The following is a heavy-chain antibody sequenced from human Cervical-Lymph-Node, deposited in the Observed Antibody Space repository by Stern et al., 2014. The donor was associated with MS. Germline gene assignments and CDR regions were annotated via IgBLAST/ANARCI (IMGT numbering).Heavy chain of an antibody. CDR2: ISNDGSNK. CDR1: GFAFASYD. J-gene: IGHJ4*02. Sequence: VQLVESGGGVVQPGGSLRLSCAPSGFAFASYDLPWVRQAPGKGLEWVAFISNDGSNKYYADSLKDRFIVSRDYSKKTLNLQINSLRREDTAVYYCALPGHFYTNAPDYWGQGTLVTVSS. D-gene: IGHD2-8*01. CDR3: ALPGHFYTNAPDY. V-gene: IGHV3-30*03.